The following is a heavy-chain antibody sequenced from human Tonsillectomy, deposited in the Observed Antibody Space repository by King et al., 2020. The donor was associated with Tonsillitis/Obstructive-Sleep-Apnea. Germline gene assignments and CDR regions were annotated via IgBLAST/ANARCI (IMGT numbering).Heavy chain of an antibody. CDR3: ARNPPRYCSSTSCYGVA. V-gene: IGHV4-61*01. CDR2: IYYSGST. CDR1: GGSVSSGSYY. D-gene: IGHD2-2*01. Sequence: MQLQESGPGLVKPSETLSLTCTVSGGSVSSGSYYWSWIRQPPGKGLEWIGYIYYSGSTNYNPSLTSRVTISVDTAKNQFSLKLSSVTAADTAVYYCARNPPRYCSSTSCYGVAWGQGTLVTVSS. J-gene: IGHJ4*02.